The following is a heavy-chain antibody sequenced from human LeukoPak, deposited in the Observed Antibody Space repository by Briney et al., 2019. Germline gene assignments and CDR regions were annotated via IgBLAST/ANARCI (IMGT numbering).Heavy chain of an antibody. D-gene: IGHD1-20*01. V-gene: IGHV3-9*01. Sequence: GGSLRLSCAASGFTFDDYAMHWVRQAPGKGLEWVSGISWRGTTIGYAVSVKGRFTISRDNSKNTLYLQMNSLRAEDTAVYYCAKGPGNWIANFDYWGQGTLVTVSS. CDR3: AKGPGNWIANFDY. CDR1: GFTFDDYA. CDR2: ISWRGTTI. J-gene: IGHJ4*02.